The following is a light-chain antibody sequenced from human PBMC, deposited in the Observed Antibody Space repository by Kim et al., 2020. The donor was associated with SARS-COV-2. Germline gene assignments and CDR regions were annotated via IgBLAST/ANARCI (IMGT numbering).Light chain of an antibody. Sequence: SYELTQPPSASVAPGKTARITCGGNNIGSKSVHWYQQKPGQAPVLVIYYDSDRPSGIPERFSGSHSGNTATLTISRVEAGDVADYYCQVRDSSSDHWVFGGGTQLTVL. J-gene: IGLJ3*02. CDR2: YDS. CDR3: QVRDSSSDHWV. V-gene: IGLV3-21*04. CDR1: NIGSKS.